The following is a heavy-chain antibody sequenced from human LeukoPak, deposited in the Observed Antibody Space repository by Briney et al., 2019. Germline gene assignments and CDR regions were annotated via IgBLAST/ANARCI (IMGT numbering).Heavy chain of an antibody. J-gene: IGHJ6*03. D-gene: IGHD3-3*01. CDR3: ARGGITIFGVVIPYYYYYHMDV. V-gene: IGHV1-46*01. CDR2: INPSGGST. Sequence: ASVKVSCKASGYTFTSYYMHWVRQAPGQGLEWMGIINPSGGSTSYAQKFQGRVTMTRDTSTSTVYMELSSLRSEDTAVYYCARGGITIFGVVIPYYYYYHMDVWGKGTSVTVSS. CDR1: GYTFTSYY.